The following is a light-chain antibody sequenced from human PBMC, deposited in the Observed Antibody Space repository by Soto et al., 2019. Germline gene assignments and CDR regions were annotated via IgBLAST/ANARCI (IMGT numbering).Light chain of an antibody. Sequence: QSALTQPASVSGSPGQSITISCTGTSSDVGGYNYVSWYQQHPGKAPELMIYDVSNRPSGVSNRFSGSKSGNTASLTISGLQAEDEADYYCGSYTSSSTLVVFGGGTKVTVL. V-gene: IGLV2-14*01. J-gene: IGLJ2*01. CDR3: GSYTSSSTLVV. CDR2: DVS. CDR1: SSDVGGYNY.